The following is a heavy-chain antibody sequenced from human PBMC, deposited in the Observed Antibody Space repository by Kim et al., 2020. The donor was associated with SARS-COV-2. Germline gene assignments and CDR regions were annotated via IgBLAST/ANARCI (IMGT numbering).Heavy chain of an antibody. CDR3: ARFSEVDDSSGYYPYYFDY. Sequence: SVKVSCKASGGTFSSYAISWVRQAPGQGLEWMGGIIPIFGTANYAQKFQGRVTITADESTSTAYMELSSLRSEDTAVYYCARFSEVDDSSGYYPYYFDYWGQGTLVTVSS. D-gene: IGHD3-22*01. CDR1: GGTFSSYA. V-gene: IGHV1-69*13. J-gene: IGHJ4*02. CDR2: IIPIFGTA.